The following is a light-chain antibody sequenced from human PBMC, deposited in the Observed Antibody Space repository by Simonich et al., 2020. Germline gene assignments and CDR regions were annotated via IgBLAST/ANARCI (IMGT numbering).Light chain of an antibody. CDR3: SSYTSSSNWV. V-gene: IGLV2-14*01. Sequence: QSALTQPASVSGSPGQSITISCTGTSRDVGGYNYVSWYQQHPGKTPKLMFYDVSKRPAGVSNRFSGSKSGNTASLTISGLQAEDEADYYCSSYTSSSNWVFGGGTKLTVL. CDR1: SRDVGGYNY. CDR2: DVS. J-gene: IGLJ3*02.